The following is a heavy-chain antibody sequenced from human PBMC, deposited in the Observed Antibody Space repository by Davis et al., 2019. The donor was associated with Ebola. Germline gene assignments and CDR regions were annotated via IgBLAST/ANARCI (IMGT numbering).Heavy chain of an antibody. V-gene: IGHV3-7*01. CDR1: GFIFSSFW. J-gene: IGHJ4*02. CDR3: VGDFDY. Sequence: GESLKISCATSGFIFSSFWMSWVRQAPGKGLEWVANIKQDGSEKYYVDSVKGRFTISRDNAKNSLYLQMNSLRAEDTAVYYCVGDFDYWGQGTLVTVSS. CDR2: IKQDGSEK.